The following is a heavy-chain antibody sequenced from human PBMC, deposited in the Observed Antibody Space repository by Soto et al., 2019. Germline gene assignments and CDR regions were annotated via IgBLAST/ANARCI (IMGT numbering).Heavy chain of an antibody. Sequence: SETLSLTCAVYGGSFSYYYWTWIRQPPGKGLEWIGEINHSGSTNYKPSLKSRVTMSVDTSKNQFSLKLSSVTAADTAVYYCARGPDIVATITRSFDLWGQGILVTVSS. CDR1: GGSFSYYY. D-gene: IGHD5-12*01. J-gene: IGHJ4*02. CDR3: ARGPDIVATITRSFDL. V-gene: IGHV4-34*01. CDR2: INHSGST.